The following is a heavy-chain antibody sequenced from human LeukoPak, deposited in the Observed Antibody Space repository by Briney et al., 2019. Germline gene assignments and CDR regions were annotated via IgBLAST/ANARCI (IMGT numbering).Heavy chain of an antibody. Sequence: GGSLRLSCAASGFTFSSYGMHWVRQAPGKGLEWVAFIRYDGTNKYYADSVKGRFTISRDNSKNTLFLQMNSLRAEDTAVYYCGKGYSYGIDYWGQGTLVTVSS. CDR3: GKGYSYGIDY. D-gene: IGHD5-18*01. V-gene: IGHV3-30*02. CDR1: GFTFSSYG. CDR2: IRYDGTNK. J-gene: IGHJ4*02.